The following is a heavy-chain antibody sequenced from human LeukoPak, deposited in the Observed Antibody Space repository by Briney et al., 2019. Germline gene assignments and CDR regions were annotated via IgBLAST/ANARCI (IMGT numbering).Heavy chain of an antibody. CDR2: MYYSGST. Sequence: SETLSLTCTVSGGSISSYYWSWIRQPPGKGLEWVGYMYYSGSTNYNSSLKSRVTTSVDTSKNQLSLKLSSVTAADTAVYYCARVIGYCSSTSCFGYFDYWGQGTLVTVSS. V-gene: IGHV4-59*08. CDR1: GGSISSYY. CDR3: ARVIGYCSSTSCFGYFDY. D-gene: IGHD2-2*01. J-gene: IGHJ4*02.